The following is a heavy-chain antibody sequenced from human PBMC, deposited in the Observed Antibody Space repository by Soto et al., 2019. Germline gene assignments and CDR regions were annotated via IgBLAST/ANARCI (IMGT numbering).Heavy chain of an antibody. D-gene: IGHD3-3*01. CDR3: ARDRITTRGDAFDL. CDR2: IIPIPDIT. Sequence: QVQLVQSGAEVRKPGSSVKVSCKAPGGTFSTYIISWVRQAPGQGLEWMGRIIPIPDITNYAQKFPGRVTITADRSTSTAYMELTGLKSEDTAVYYCARDRITTRGDAFDLWGQGTLVTVSS. CDR1: GGTFSTYI. V-gene: IGHV1-69*08. J-gene: IGHJ3*01.